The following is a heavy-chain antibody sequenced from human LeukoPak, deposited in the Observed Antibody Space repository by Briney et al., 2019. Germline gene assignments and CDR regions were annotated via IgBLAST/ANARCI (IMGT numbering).Heavy chain of an antibody. CDR3: ARDSTGVGATNPFDY. CDR1: GYTFTSYG. D-gene: IGHD1-26*01. V-gene: IGHV1-18*01. Sequence: ASVEVSCKASGYTFTSYGISWVRQAPGQGLEWMGWISAYNGNTNYAQKLQGRVTMTTDTSTSTAYMELRSLRSDDTAVYYCARDSTGVGATNPFDYWGQGTLVTVSS. CDR2: ISAYNGNT. J-gene: IGHJ4*02.